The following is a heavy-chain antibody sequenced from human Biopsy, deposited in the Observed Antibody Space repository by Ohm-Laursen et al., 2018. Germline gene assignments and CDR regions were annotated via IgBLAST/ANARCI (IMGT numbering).Heavy chain of an antibody. CDR2: TYKGGNT. V-gene: IGHV4-4*07. CDR1: GASITRFY. Sequence: TLSLTCTVSGASITRFYWSWIRQPAGKGLEWIGHTYKGGNTNHNPSLKSRVSMSVDTSKNQLSLTLGSVTAADTAVYYCARDLPSSYYYAMDVWGQGTTVTVSS. CDR3: ARDLPSSYYYAMDV. J-gene: IGHJ6*02.